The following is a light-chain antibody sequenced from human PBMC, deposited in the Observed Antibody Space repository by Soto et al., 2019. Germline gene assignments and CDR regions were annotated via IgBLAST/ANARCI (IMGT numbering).Light chain of an antibody. J-gene: IGLJ3*02. CDR3: QVWDSSSDHRV. CDR1: NIGSKR. V-gene: IGLV3-21*02. Sequence: SYELTQPPSVSVAPGQTARIPCGGNNIGSKRVHWYQQKPGQAPVLVVHDDSDRPSGIPERLSGSNSGNTATLSISRVEAGDEADYYCQVWDSSSDHRVFGGGTKLTVL. CDR2: DDS.